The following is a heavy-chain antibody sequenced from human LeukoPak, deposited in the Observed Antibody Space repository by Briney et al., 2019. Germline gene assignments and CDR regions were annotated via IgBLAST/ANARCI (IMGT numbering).Heavy chain of an antibody. CDR2: IYQSGST. CDR1: GGSFSGFY. J-gene: IGHJ4*02. Sequence: SETLSLTCAVYGGSFSGFYCSWIRQPPGKGLEWIGYIYQSGSTLYNPSLKSRVTISMDRSKNQFSPKLSSVTAADTAVYYCARHSNYASGSTAKGLFDYWGQGTLVSVSS. CDR3: ARHSNYASGSTAKGLFDY. D-gene: IGHD3-10*01. V-gene: IGHV4-34*01.